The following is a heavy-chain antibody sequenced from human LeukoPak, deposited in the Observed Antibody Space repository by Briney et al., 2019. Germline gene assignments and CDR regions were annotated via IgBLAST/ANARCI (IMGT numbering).Heavy chain of an antibody. CDR3: ARRVYSGYESHFDY. V-gene: IGHV4-34*01. Sequence: SETLSLTCAVYGGSFSGYYWSWIRQPPGKGLEWIGEINHSGSTNYNPSLKSRVTISVDTSKNQFSLKLSSVTAADTAVYHCARRVYSGYESHFDYWGQGTLVTVSS. CDR2: INHSGST. D-gene: IGHD5-12*01. J-gene: IGHJ4*02. CDR1: GGSFSGYY.